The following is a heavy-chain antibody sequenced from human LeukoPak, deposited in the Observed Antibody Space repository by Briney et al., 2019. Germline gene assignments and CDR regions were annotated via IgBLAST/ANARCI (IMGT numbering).Heavy chain of an antibody. CDR2: ISYDGSNK. D-gene: IGHD4-23*01. Sequence: PGRSLRLSCAASGFTFSSYAMHWVRQAPGKGLEWVAVISYDGSNKYYADSVKGRFTISRDNSKNTLYLQMNSLRTEDTAVYYCARATVVTEPYDYWGQGTLVTVSS. CDR3: ARATVVTEPYDY. V-gene: IGHV3-30-3*01. CDR1: GFTFSSYA. J-gene: IGHJ4*02.